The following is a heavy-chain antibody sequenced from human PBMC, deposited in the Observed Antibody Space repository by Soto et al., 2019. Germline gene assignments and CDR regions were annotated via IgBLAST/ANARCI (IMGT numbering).Heavy chain of an antibody. CDR2: IYYSGST. CDR3: ARQITMVRGVIITSHFDY. Sequence: SETLSLTCTVSGGSISSGDYYWSWIRQPPGKGLEWIGYIYYSGSTYYNPSLKSRVTISVDTSKNQFYLKLSSVNAADTSVYYRARQITMVRGVIITSHFDYWGQGTLVTVSS. CDR1: GGSISSGDYY. J-gene: IGHJ4*02. V-gene: IGHV4-30-4*01. D-gene: IGHD3-10*01.